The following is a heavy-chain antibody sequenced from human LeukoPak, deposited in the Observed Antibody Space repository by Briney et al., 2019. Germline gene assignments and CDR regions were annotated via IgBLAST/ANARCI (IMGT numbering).Heavy chain of an antibody. CDR3: ARERRGYSYGIFDY. CDR1: GGSISSYY. V-gene: IGHV4-59*01. D-gene: IGHD5-18*01. Sequence: SETLSLTCTVSGGSISSYYLSWIRRPPGEGLEWIGYIYYSGSTNYNPSLKSRVTISVDTSKNQFSLKLSSVTAAGTAVYYCARERRGYSYGIFDYWGQGTLVTVSS. J-gene: IGHJ4*02. CDR2: IYYSGST.